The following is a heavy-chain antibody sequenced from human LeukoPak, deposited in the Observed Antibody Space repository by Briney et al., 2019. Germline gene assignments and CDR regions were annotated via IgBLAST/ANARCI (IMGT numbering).Heavy chain of an antibody. CDR3: ARVTGSKIEDYFDY. D-gene: IGHD3-10*01. Sequence: PSETLSLTCTVSGGSISSGSYYWSWIRQPAGKGLEWIGRIYTSGSTNYNPSLKSRVTISVKTSKNQFSLKLRSVTAADTAVYYCARVTGSKIEDYFDYWGQGTLVTVSS. J-gene: IGHJ4*02. CDR1: GGSISSGSYY. CDR2: IYTSGST. V-gene: IGHV4-61*02.